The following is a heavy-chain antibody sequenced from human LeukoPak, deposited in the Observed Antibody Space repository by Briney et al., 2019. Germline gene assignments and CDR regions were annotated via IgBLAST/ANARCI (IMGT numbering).Heavy chain of an antibody. J-gene: IGHJ3*02. CDR2: IYSSGST. D-gene: IGHD2-2*01. Sequence: GSLRLSCAASGFTFSGYGLNWVRQAPGKGLEWIGRIYSSGSTNYNPSLKSRVTISLDTSKNQFSLKLSSVTAADTAVYYCATCTSSSGCGFHIWGQGTMVTVSS. CDR3: ATCTSSSGCGFHI. V-gene: IGHV4-4*08. CDR1: GFTFSGYG.